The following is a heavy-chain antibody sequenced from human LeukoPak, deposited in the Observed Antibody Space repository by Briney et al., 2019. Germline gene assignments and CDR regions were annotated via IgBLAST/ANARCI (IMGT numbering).Heavy chain of an antibody. CDR3: ARDYDILTQ. CDR2: IDPNSGDT. V-gene: IGHV1-2*02. Sequence: GVSVKVSCKASGYTFTRYYMHWVRQAPGQGLEWMGWIDPNSGDTNYVQKFQGRVTMTRDTSITTAYMELSRLTSDDTAVYYCARDYDILTQWGQGTLVTVSS. J-gene: IGHJ4*02. D-gene: IGHD3-9*01. CDR1: GYTFTRYY.